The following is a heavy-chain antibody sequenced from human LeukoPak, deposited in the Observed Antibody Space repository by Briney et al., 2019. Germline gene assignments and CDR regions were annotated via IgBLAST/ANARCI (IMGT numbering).Heavy chain of an antibody. CDR2: FNPNTGRP. Sequence: GASVKVSCKASGYTFTSYYIHWVRQAHGQGLEWMGVFNPNTGRPTYAQKFQGRVTMTSDTSTNTVYMEFSSLRSEDTAVYYCARGVSWYYFDYWGQGTLVTVSS. V-gene: IGHV1-46*01. CDR3: ARGVSWYYFDY. D-gene: IGHD3-16*01. CDR1: GYTFTSYY. J-gene: IGHJ4*02.